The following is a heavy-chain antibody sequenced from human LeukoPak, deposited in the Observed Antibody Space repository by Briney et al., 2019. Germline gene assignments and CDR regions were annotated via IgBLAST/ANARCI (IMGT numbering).Heavy chain of an antibody. V-gene: IGHV3-23*01. J-gene: IGHJ4*02. CDR1: GFTLSSYA. Sequence: GGSLRLSCAASGFTLSSYAMSWVRQAPGKGLEWVSTISGSGGTTYYADSVKGRFTISRDNSKNTLYLQMNSLRAEDTAVYYCAKAIWLGEFQFFDYWGQGTLVTVSS. D-gene: IGHD3-10*01. CDR3: AKAIWLGEFQFFDY. CDR2: ISGSGGTT.